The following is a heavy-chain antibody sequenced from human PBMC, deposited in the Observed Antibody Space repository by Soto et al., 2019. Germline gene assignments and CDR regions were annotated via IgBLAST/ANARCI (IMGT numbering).Heavy chain of an antibody. CDR2: VSAGGDNT. Sequence: GGSLRLSCTASGFTFANYAMHWVRQAPGKGLEWVSRVSAGGDNTDYADAVKGRFTISRDNSKNTLYLQMNSLRAEDTAVYYCAKDSGIAVAGTPAWAQGTLVTVSS. CDR3: AKDSGIAVAGTPA. CDR1: GFTFANYA. J-gene: IGHJ5*02. D-gene: IGHD6-19*01. V-gene: IGHV3-23*01.